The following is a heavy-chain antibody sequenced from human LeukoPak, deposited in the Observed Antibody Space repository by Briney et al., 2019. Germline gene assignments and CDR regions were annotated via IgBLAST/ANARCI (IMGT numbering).Heavy chain of an antibody. J-gene: IGHJ4*02. CDR2: IYYSGST. CDR3: ARIPNYYDSSGYYYYFDY. V-gene: IGHV4-39*01. Sequence: SETLSLTCTVSGGSIRSSSYYWGWSRQPRGKGLEWIGSIYYSGSTYYNPALKSRFTISVDTAKNVFSLKLSSVTAADTAVYYCARIPNYYDSSGYYYYFDYWGQGTLVTVSS. D-gene: IGHD3-22*01. CDR1: GGSIRSSSYY.